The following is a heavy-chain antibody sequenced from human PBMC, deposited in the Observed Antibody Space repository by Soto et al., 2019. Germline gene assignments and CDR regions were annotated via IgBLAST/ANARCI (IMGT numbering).Heavy chain of an antibody. V-gene: IGHV4-59*08. D-gene: IGHD1-1*01. CDR1: GGSISSYY. CDR3: ARRYGYSFDY. Sequence: QVQLQESGPGLVKPSETLSLTCTVSGGSISSYYWSWIRQPPGKGLEWIGYIYYSGSTNYTPSLKSRVTISVDTSKNQFSLELRSVTAAATAVYYCARRYGYSFDYWGQGTLVTVSS. J-gene: IGHJ4*02. CDR2: IYYSGST.